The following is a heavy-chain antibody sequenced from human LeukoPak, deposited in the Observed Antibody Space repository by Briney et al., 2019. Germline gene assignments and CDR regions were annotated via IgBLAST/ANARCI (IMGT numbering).Heavy chain of an antibody. J-gene: IGHJ3*02. Sequence: GGSLRLSCAASGFTFSSYAMNWVRQAPGKGLEWVSAISGSGGSTYYADSVKGRFTISRDNSKNTLYLQMNSLRAEDTAVYYCAKELVVVPAAIEGAFDIWGQGTMVTVSS. CDR3: AKELVVVPAAIEGAFDI. CDR1: GFTFSSYA. V-gene: IGHV3-23*01. D-gene: IGHD2-2*02. CDR2: ISGSGGST.